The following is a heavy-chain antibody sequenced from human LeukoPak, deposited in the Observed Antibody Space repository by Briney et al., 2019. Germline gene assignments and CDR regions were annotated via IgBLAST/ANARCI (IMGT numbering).Heavy chain of an antibody. D-gene: IGHD2-8*02. J-gene: IGHJ1*01. CDR2: IYSGGTI. CDR1: GFTVSNNY. V-gene: IGHV3-53*05. CDR3: ARESNGGVYFQH. Sequence: GGSLRLSCAASGFTVSNNYMSWVRQAPGEGLEWVSVIYSGGTIYYADSVKGRFTISRDNSKNTLYLQMNSLRGEDTALYYCARESNGGVYFQHWGQGTVVTVSS.